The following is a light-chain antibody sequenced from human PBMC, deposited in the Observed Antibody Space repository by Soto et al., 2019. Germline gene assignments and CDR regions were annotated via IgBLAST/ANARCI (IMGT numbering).Light chain of an antibody. V-gene: IGKV3-20*01. CDR3: QQYGSSPPIT. CDR2: GAS. CDR1: QSVSSSY. Sequence: EIVLTQSPGTLSLSPGERATLSCRASQSVSSSYLAWYQQKPGQAPRLLIYGASSRATGIPDRFSGSGSGTDFTLTISRLEPEDFAVYYCQQYGSSPPITLGKGTRLEIK. J-gene: IGKJ5*01.